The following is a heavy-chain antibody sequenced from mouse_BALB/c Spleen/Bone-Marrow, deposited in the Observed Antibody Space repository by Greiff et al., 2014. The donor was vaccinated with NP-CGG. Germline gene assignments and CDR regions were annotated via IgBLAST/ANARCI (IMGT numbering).Heavy chain of an antibody. CDR1: GFTFSGYG. CDR3: ARHQRYYAMDY. CDR2: ISSGGSNT. J-gene: IGHJ4*01. Sequence: DVMLVESGGDLVKPGGSLKLSCAASGFTFSGYGMSWGRQTPDKRLEWVATISSGGSNTYYPDSVKGRFTISRDNAKNTLYLQMSSLKSEDTAMYYCARHQRYYAMDYWGQGTSVTVSS. V-gene: IGHV5-6*02.